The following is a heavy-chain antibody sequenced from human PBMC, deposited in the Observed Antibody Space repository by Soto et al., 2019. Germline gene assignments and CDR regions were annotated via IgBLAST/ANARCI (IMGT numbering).Heavy chain of an antibody. Sequence: QVQLGQSGAELKKPGASVNISCTASGFTFSDNLINWVRHAPGQGLEWIGWLHPDTGTTRYSETFQGRVTISRHSSASIAYLELSDLENEDTALYFCARVSHSVAPRAHAAFDVWGQGTMITVSS. CDR2: LHPDTGTT. CDR1: GFTFSDNL. CDR3: ARVSHSVAPRAHAAFDV. V-gene: IGHV1-3*01. J-gene: IGHJ3*01. D-gene: IGHD5-18*01.